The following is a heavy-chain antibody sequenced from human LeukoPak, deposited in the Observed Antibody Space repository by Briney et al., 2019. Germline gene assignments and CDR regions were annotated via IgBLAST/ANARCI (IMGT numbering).Heavy chain of an antibody. CDR3: AKGPYCSSTGCYWHDAFDI. D-gene: IGHD2-2*01. CDR1: GFTFSSYA. CDR2: ISGSGGST. J-gene: IGHJ3*02. Sequence: GSLRLSCAASGFTFSSYAMSWVRQAPGKGLEWVSAISGSGGSTYYADSVKGRFTISRDNSKNTLYLQMNSLRAEDTAVYYCAKGPYCSSTGCYWHDAFDIWGQGTMVTVSS. V-gene: IGHV3-23*01.